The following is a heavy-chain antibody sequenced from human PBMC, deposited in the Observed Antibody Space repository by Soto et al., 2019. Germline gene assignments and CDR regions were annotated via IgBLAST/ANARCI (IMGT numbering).Heavy chain of an antibody. D-gene: IGHD3-22*01. CDR2: ISSSGSTI. V-gene: IGHV3-11*01. Sequence: GGSLRLSCAASGFTFSYYYMSWIRQAPGKGLEWVSYISSSGSTIYYADSVKGRFTISRDNAKNSLYLQMNSLRAEDTAVYYCARGHDGYYYDSSGYFFGPTYYYYGMDVWGQGTTVTVSS. CDR3: ARGHDGYYYDSSGYFFGPTYYYYGMDV. J-gene: IGHJ6*02. CDR1: GFTFSYYY.